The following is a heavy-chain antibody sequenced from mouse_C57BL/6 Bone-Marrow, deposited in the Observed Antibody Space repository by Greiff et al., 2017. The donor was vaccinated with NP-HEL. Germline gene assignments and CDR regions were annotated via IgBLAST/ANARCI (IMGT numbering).Heavy chain of an antibody. V-gene: IGHV1-69*01. CDR2: IDPSDSYT. D-gene: IGHD1-1*02. CDR1: GYTFTSYW. Sequence: QVQLQQSGAELVMPGASVKLSCKASGYTFTSYWMHWVKQRPGQGLEWIGEIDPSDSYTNYNQKFKGKSTLTVDKSSSTAYMQLSSLTSEDSAVYYCAREGLWSSLYYFDYWGQGTTLTVSS. J-gene: IGHJ2*01. CDR3: AREGLWSSLYYFDY.